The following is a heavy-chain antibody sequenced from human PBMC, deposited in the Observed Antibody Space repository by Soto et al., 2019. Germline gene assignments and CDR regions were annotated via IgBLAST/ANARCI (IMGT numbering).Heavy chain of an antibody. V-gene: IGHV1-69*06. J-gene: IGHJ1*01. CDR1: GGAFSSNA. D-gene: IGHD3-22*01. CDR3: ARTYDSSGFPFQH. Sequence: GAPVKHTCKASGGAFSSNASSWVRQANGQGLEWMGGIIPIFGTANYAQKFQGRVTITADKSTSTAYMELSSLRSEDTAVYYCARTYDSSGFPFQHWGQGTLVSVSS. CDR2: IIPIFGTA.